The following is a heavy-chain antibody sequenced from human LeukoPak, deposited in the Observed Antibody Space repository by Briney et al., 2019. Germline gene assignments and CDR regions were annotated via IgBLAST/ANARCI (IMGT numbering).Heavy chain of an antibody. Sequence: PGGSLRLSCAASGLSFSSYYMHWVRQATGKGLEWVSAIGTKGDTYYSDSVRGRFTISRENGKNSLYLQMNSLRAGDTAVYYCAREMSDTVTWGWYFDLWGRGTLVTVSS. D-gene: IGHD4-17*01. CDR3: AREMSDTVTWGWYFDL. CDR1: GLSFSSYY. CDR2: IGTKGDT. J-gene: IGHJ2*01. V-gene: IGHV3-13*01.